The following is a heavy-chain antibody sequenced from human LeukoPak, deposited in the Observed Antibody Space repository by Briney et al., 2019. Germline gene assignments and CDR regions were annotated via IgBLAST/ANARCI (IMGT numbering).Heavy chain of an antibody. Sequence: GGSLRLSCAASGFTLSNAWMSWVRQAPGKGLEWVGRIKSKTDGGTTDYAAPVKGRFTISRDDSKNTLYLQMNSLKTEDIAVYYCTTDVSSYDFWSGYYSGSWGQGTLVTVSS. D-gene: IGHD3-3*01. CDR3: TTDVSSYDFWSGYYSGS. J-gene: IGHJ5*02. V-gene: IGHV3-15*01. CDR1: GFTLSNAW. CDR2: IKSKTDGGTT.